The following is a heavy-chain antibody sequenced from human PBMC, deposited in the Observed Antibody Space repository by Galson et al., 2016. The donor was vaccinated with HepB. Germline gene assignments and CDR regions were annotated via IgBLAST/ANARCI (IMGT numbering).Heavy chain of an antibody. Sequence: SLRLSCAASGFNFFGYWMHWVRQDLGKGLVWVARINSDGRTTTYADSVKGRFTISRDNAKNTLYLQMNSLRAGDTAVYYCGRDRGPYQHAWGEVASYGMDVWGQGTTVTVSS. D-gene: IGHD3-3*02. J-gene: IGHJ6*02. CDR3: GRDRGPYQHAWGEVASYGMDV. CDR2: INSDGRTT. V-gene: IGHV3-74*01. CDR1: GFNFFGYW.